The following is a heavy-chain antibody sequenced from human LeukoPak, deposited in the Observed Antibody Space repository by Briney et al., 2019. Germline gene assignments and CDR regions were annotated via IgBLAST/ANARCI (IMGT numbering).Heavy chain of an antibody. D-gene: IGHD6-13*01. CDR3: ARDSGSSLNY. CDR1: GFTVSNSY. CDR2: IYSGGST. V-gene: IGHV3-66*01. Sequence: GGSLRLSCAASGFTVSNSYMSWVRQAPGKGLEWVSVIYSGGSTYYADSVKGRFSISRDNSKNTLYLQMNSLRAEDTAVYYCARDSGSSLNYWGQGTLVTVSS. J-gene: IGHJ4*02.